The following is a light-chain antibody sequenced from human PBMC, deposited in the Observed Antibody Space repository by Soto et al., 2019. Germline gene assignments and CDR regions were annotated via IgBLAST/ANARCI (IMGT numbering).Light chain of an antibody. V-gene: IGKV3-15*01. CDR1: QSVSSN. CDR2: AAS. CDR3: QQYNNWPV. Sequence: VFPQSPAHLSLSPGERATLSCGASQSVSSNLAWYKQKPGQAPRLLIYAASTRATGIPARFSGSGSGTEFTLTIISLQSEEFAVYYGQQYNNWPVVGQGTKVDIK. J-gene: IGKJ1*01.